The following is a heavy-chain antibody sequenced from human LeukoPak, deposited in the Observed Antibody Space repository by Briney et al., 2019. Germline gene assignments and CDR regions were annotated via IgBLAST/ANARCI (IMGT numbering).Heavy chain of an antibody. CDR1: GGTFSSYA. D-gene: IGHD3-3*01. V-gene: IGHV1-2*02. CDR2: INPNSDGT. J-gene: IGHJ6*02. Sequence: GASVKVSCKASGGTFSSYAISWVRQAPGQGLEWMGWINPNSDGTNYAQKFQGRVTMTRDTSISTAYMELSRLRSDDTAVYYCARDPGTIFGVEDYYYYYYGMDVWGQGTTVTVSS. CDR3: ARDPGTIFGVEDYYYYYYGMDV.